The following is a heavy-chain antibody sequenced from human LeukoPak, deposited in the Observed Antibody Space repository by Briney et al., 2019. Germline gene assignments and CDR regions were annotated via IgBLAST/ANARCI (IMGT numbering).Heavy chain of an antibody. J-gene: IGHJ4*02. CDR3: ARIYCSSTSCYDY. CDR2: IYYSGST. V-gene: IGHV4-59*08. D-gene: IGHD2-2*01. CDR1: GGSISSYY. Sequence: SETLSLTCTVSGGSISSYYWSWIRQPPGKGLEWIGYIYYSGSTNYNPSLKSRVTISVDTSKNQFSLKLSSVTAADTAVYYCARIYCSSTSCYDYWGQGTLVTVSS.